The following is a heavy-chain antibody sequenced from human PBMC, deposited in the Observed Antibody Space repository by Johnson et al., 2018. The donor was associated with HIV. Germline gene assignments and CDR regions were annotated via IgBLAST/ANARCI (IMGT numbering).Heavy chain of an antibody. Sequence: VQVVESGGGLVQPGGSLRLSCAASGFTFSNAWMNWVRQAPGKGLEWVGRIQSKTDGGTTDYAAPVKGRFTIPRDDSKNTLYLQMNSLRAEDTAVYYCAKDWSVLEWLSLHAFDIWGQGTMVTVSS. J-gene: IGHJ3*02. V-gene: IGHV3-15*01. CDR2: IQSKTDGGTT. CDR1: GFTFSNAW. D-gene: IGHD3-3*01. CDR3: AKDWSVLEWLSLHAFDI.